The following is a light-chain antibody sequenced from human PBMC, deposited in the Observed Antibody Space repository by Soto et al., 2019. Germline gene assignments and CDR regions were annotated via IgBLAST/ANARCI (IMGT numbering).Light chain of an antibody. CDR3: TSYAGTNNLVV. CDR1: SSDIGTYKF. CDR2: EVS. J-gene: IGLJ2*01. V-gene: IGLV2-8*01. Sequence: QSALTQPPSASGSPGQSVTISCTGTSSDIGTYKFVSWYQQHPGKAPKLMIYEVSKRPSGVPDRFSGSKSGNTASLTVSGLLAEDEADYFCTSYAGTNNLVVFGGGTKVTVL.